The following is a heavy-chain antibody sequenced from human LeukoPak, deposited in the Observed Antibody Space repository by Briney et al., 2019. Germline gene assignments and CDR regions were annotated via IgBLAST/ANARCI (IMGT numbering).Heavy chain of an antibody. CDR1: GFTFSSYG. CDR2: ISYDGSNK. Sequence: GGSLRLSCAASGFTFSSYGMHWVRQAPGKGLEWVAVISYDGSNKYYADSMKGRFTISRDNSKNTLYLQMNSLRAEDTAVYYCAKGTGSSWVDYWGQGTLVTVSS. J-gene: IGHJ4*02. D-gene: IGHD6-13*01. CDR3: AKGTGSSWVDY. V-gene: IGHV3-30*18.